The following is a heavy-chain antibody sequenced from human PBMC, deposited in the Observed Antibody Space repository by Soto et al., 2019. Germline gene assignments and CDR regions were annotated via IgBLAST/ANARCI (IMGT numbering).Heavy chain of an antibody. CDR1: GFPFSSYE. D-gene: IGHD5-12*01. J-gene: IGHJ4*02. Sequence: EVQLVESGGVLVQPGESLRLSCAASGFPFSSYEMNWVRQAPGKGLEWVAYISSGGGNIYYAESVKGRFTISRDNAKNSVDLQMNSPRAEDTAVYYCARDRWLRYSGYDWHFDYWGQGTLVTVSS. V-gene: IGHV3-48*03. CDR3: ARDRWLRYSGYDWHFDY. CDR2: ISSGGGNI.